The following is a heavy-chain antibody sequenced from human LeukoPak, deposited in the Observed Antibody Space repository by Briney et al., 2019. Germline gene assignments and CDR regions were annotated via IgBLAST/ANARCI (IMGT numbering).Heavy chain of an antibody. V-gene: IGHV1-69*05. CDR2: IIPIFGTA. CDR3: ARDEDYGIFVNVDY. Sequence: ASVKVSCKASGGTFSSYAISWVRQAPGQGLEWMGGIIPIFGTANYAQKFQGRVTMTTDIPTSTAYMELRSLRSDDTAVYYCARDEDYGIFVNVDYWGQGTLVTVSS. D-gene: IGHD4-17*01. J-gene: IGHJ4*02. CDR1: GGTFSSYA.